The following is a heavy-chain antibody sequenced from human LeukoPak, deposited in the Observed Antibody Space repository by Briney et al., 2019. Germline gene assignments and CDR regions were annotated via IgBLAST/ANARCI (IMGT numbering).Heavy chain of an antibody. D-gene: IGHD1-1*01. J-gene: IGHJ3*02. CDR2: ISGSGGST. CDR3: AKDRTGNDAFDI. CDR1: KFNFNSYG. Sequence: GGSLRLSCTTSKFNFNSYGMTWVRQAPGRGLEWVSSISGSGGSTQYAASVQGRFTISRDNSKNTLYLQMNSLRAEDTAVYYCAKDRTGNDAFDIWGQGTMVTVSS. V-gene: IGHV3-23*01.